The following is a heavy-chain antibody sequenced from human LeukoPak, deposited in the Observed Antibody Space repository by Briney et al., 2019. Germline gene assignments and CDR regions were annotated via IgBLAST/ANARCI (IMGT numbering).Heavy chain of an antibody. J-gene: IGHJ5*02. V-gene: IGHV4-38-2*01. CDR3: AREDTPAANVHWFDP. CDR1: GYSMSSGYY. Sequence: SDTLSLTCAVSGYSMSSGYYGGGSRQPRGKRVEGIGNIYDSGSTYYNPSLNSRVPISVSTSKNQFSLKLSSVTAADTAVYYCAREDTPAANVHWFDPWGQGPLVTVSS. D-gene: IGHD2-2*01. CDR2: IYDSGST.